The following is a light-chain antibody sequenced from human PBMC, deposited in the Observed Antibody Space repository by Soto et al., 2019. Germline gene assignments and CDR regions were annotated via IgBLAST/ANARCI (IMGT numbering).Light chain of an antibody. CDR1: QSVNSGY. Sequence: EIVLTQSPDTLSLAPGERATLSCRASQSVNSGYIAWYRQKRGQAPKLLIFGVSTRATGIPDRFRGSGSGTDVTLTISRLEPEDFAVYFCHQYGFSPATFGQGPKVDVK. J-gene: IGKJ1*01. CDR2: GVS. CDR3: HQYGFSPAT. V-gene: IGKV3-20*01.